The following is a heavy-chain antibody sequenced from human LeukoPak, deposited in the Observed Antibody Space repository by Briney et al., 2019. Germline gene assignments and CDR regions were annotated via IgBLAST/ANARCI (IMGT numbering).Heavy chain of an antibody. CDR2: ISNSGSSK. Sequence: GMSLRLSCVASGFTFSNYDMNWVRQVPGKGLEWVSYISNSGSSKYYVDSVKGRFTISRDNAKNSLYLQMNSLRAGDTAVYYCASLTVTGGSLSDYWGQGTLVTVSS. J-gene: IGHJ4*02. D-gene: IGHD2-15*01. V-gene: IGHV3-48*03. CDR3: ASLTVTGGSLSDY. CDR1: GFTFSNYD.